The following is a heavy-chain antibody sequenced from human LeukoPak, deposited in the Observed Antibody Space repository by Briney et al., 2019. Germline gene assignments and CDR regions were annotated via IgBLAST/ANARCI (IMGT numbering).Heavy chain of an antibody. D-gene: IGHD4-17*01. V-gene: IGHV1-69*05. CDR3: VRAEPPSTVTTFDFDY. CDR2: IIPIFGTA. CDR1: GGTFSSYA. J-gene: IGHJ4*02. Sequence: VASVKVSCKASGGTFSSYAISWVRQAPGQGLEWMGGIIPIFGTANYAQKFQGRVTITTDESTSTAYMELSSLRSEDTAVYYCVRAEPPSTVTTFDFDYWGQGTLVTVSS.